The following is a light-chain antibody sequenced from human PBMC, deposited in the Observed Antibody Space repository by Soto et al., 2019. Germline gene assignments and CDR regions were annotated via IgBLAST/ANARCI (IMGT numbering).Light chain of an antibody. V-gene: IGLV2-11*01. Sequence: QSALTQPRSVSGSPGQSVTISCSGSSSDVGGYNYVSWYQQHPGKAPKLMIYDVNKWPSGVPDRFSGSKSGNTASLTISGLQAEDEGDYYCCLYAGSNTVVFGGGTKLTVL. CDR1: SSDVGGYNY. CDR2: DVN. CDR3: CLYAGSNTVV. J-gene: IGLJ2*01.